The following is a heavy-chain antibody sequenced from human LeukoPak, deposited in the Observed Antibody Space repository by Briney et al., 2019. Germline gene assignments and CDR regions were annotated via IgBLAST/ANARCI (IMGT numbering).Heavy chain of an antibody. D-gene: IGHD5-18*01. CDR1: GFTFSSYA. CDR3: AKDRYSYAFEYSDS. V-gene: IGHV3-30-3*01. Sequence: GGSLRLSCAASGFTFSSYAMHWVRQAPGKGLEWVAFISYDGSNKYYADSVKGRFTISRDNSKNTLYLQMNSLRTEDTAVYYCAKDRYSYAFEYSDSWGQGTLVTVSS. CDR2: ISYDGSNK. J-gene: IGHJ4*02.